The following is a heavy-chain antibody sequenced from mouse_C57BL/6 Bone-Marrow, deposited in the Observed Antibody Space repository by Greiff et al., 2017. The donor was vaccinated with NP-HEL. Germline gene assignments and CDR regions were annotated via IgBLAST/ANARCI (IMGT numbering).Heavy chain of an antibody. CDR2: ISYDGSN. Sequence: EVKLMESGPGLVKPSQSLSLTCSVTGYSITSGYYWNWIRQFPGNKLEWMGYISYDGSNNYNPSLKNRISITRDTSKNQFFLKLNSVTTEDTATYCCATPFAYWGQGTLVTVSA. V-gene: IGHV3-6*01. CDR3: ATPFAY. J-gene: IGHJ3*01. CDR1: GYSITSGYY.